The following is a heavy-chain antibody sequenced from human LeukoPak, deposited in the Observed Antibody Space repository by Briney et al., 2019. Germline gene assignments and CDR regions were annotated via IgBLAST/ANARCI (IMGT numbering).Heavy chain of an antibody. V-gene: IGHV3-23*01. CDR1: GFTFSSYA. CDR2: ISGSGGST. Sequence: GGSLRLSCAASGFTFSSYAMSWVRQAPGKGLEWVSAISGSGGSTYYADSVKGRFTISRDNSKNTLYLQMNSLRAEDTAVYYCAKRGRYDFWSGYHREDAFDIWGQGTMVTVSS. J-gene: IGHJ3*02. CDR3: AKRGRYDFWSGYHREDAFDI. D-gene: IGHD3-3*01.